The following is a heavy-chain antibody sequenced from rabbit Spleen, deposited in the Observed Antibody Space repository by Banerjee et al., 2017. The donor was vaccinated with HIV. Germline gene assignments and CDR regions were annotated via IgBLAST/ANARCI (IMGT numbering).Heavy chain of an antibody. Sequence: QSLEESGGDLVKPGASLTLTCKASGFDFSNYNFMCWVRQAPGKGLEWIACIDSGSRDFTYYASWAKGRFTISKTSSTTVTLQMTSLTVADTATYFCARDTGSSFSSYGMDLWGQGTLVTVS. J-gene: IGHJ6*01. CDR1: GFDFSNYNF. CDR2: IDSGSRDFT. V-gene: IGHV1S40*01. CDR3: ARDTGSSFSSYGMDL. D-gene: IGHD8-1*01.